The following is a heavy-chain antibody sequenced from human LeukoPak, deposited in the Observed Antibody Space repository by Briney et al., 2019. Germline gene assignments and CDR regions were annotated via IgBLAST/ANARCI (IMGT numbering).Heavy chain of an antibody. D-gene: IGHD1-7*01. J-gene: IGHJ4*02. CDR3: ARKAQYNGHYPLDY. CDR1: GFTFTSYS. Sequence: GGSLRLSCAASGFTFTSYSMSWVRQAPGKGLEWVSGTSDRGDYTYYADSVKGRFTISRDGSKNTLFLQMNSLRAEDTALYFCARKAQYNGHYPLDYWGQGTLDTVSS. V-gene: IGHV3-23*01. CDR2: TSDRGDYT.